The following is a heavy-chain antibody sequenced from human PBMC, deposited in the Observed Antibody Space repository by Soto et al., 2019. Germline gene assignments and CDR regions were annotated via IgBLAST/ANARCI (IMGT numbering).Heavy chain of an antibody. D-gene: IGHD2-2*01. CDR1: GGTFSSYA. V-gene: IGHV1-69*06. CDR3: ARDRIVVVPAAKYNWFDP. J-gene: IGHJ5*02. Sequence: RASVKVSCKASGGTFSSYAISWVRQAPGQGLEWMGGIIPIFGTANYAQKFQGRVTITADKSTSTAYMELSSLRSEDTAVYYCARDRIVVVPAAKYNWFDPWGQGTLVTVSS. CDR2: IIPIFGTA.